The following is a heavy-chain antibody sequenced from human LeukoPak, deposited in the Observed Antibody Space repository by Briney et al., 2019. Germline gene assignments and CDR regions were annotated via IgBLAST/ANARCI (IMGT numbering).Heavy chain of an antibody. CDR1: GFTFSNYA. CDR2: IDASGGST. D-gene: IGHD2-21*01. V-gene: IGHV3-23*01. CDR3: AKLTIEGNIVLAP. J-gene: IGHJ5*02. Sequence: GGSLRLSCAASGFTFSNYAMSWVRQAPGKGLEWVSAIDASGGSTAHADSVRGRFTISRDSSKNTLYMQMNTLRAEDTAVYYCAKLTIEGNIVLAPWGQGTLVTVSS.